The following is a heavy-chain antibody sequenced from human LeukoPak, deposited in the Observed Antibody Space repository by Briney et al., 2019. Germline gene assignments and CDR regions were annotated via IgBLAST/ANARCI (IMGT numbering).Heavy chain of an antibody. D-gene: IGHD5-24*01. J-gene: IGHJ4*02. CDR2: IYTSGST. V-gene: IGHV4-61*02. CDR1: GGSISSGSYY. Sequence: SSETLSLTCTVSGGSISSGSYYWSWIRQPAGKGLEWIGRIYTSGSTNYNPSLKSRVTISVDTSKNQFSLKLSSVTAADTAVYYCASVRWPTQNVVGWGQGTLVTVSS. CDR3: ASVRWPTQNVVG.